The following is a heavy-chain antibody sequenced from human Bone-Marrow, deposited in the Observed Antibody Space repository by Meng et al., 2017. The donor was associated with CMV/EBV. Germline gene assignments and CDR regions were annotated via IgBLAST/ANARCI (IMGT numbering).Heavy chain of an antibody. D-gene: IGHD4-17*01. CDR3: VRDLDYGDYGREIIY. CDR1: GYTFTGYY. Sequence: ASVKVSCKASGYTFTGYYMHWVRQAPGQGLEWMGWINPNSGGTNYAQKFQGRVTMTRDTSMRTVYMELRSLRSNDTAVYYCVRDLDYGDYGREIIYWGQGTLVTVSS. J-gene: IGHJ4*01. CDR2: INPNSGGT. V-gene: IGHV1-2*02.